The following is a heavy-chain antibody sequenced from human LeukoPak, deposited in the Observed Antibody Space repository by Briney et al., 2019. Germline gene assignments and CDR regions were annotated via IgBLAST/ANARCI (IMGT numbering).Heavy chain of an antibody. CDR2: ISSSGNTI. CDR3: ARDYTYYYDSPFDY. Sequence: PGGSLRLSCAASGFTFSSYEMNWVRQAPGKGLEWVSYISSSGNTIFYADSVKGRFAISRDNAKNSLYLQMNSLRAEDTAVYYCARDYTYYYDSPFDYWGQGTLVTVSS. D-gene: IGHD3-22*01. J-gene: IGHJ4*02. CDR1: GFTFSSYE. V-gene: IGHV3-48*03.